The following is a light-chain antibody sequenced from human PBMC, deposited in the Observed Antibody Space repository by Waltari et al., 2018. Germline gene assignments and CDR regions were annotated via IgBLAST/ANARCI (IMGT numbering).Light chain of an antibody. CDR2: WAT. CDR3: QKYLRTPPT. CDR1: RSIFYSSRYKDY. V-gene: IGKV4-1*01. Sequence: DIVMTQSPGSLAVSLGESATINCRSSRSIFYSSRYKDYLGWYQQRPGPPPGLIISWATTPQSGVPDRFIGSGSETEFPLTITSLQAEDVAVYYCQKYLRTPPTFGQGTKV. J-gene: IGKJ1*01.